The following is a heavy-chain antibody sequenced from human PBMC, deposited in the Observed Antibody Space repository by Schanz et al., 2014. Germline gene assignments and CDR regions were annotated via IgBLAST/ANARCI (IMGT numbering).Heavy chain of an antibody. J-gene: IGHJ4*02. CDR2: IYSSGIA. D-gene: IGHD2-21*01. CDR3: ARRVVPATMGLYFDL. CDR1: GGSMDTHY. V-gene: IGHV4-4*08. Sequence: QVQLQESGPGLVKPSETLSLMCTVSGGSMDTHYWGWIRQPPGKGLEWIAFIYSSGIANYNPSLERGAPKQGAPSKNQSPRRLPSGTAADTATYYCARRVVPATMGLYFDLWGQGTLVTVSS.